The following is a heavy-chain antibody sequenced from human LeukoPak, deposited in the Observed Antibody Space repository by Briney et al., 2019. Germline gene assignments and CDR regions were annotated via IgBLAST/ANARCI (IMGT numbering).Heavy chain of an antibody. CDR2: IYYSGSI. J-gene: IGHJ5*02. CDR1: GGSISSGGYY. CDR3: ARAEVAATPFDP. V-gene: IGHV4-31*03. D-gene: IGHD2-15*01. Sequence: PSQTLSLTCTVSGGSISSGGYYWSWIRQHPGKGLEWIGYIYYSGSIYYNPSLNSRVTISVDTSKNQFSLKLSSVTAADTAVYYCARAEVAATPFDPWGQGTLVTVSS.